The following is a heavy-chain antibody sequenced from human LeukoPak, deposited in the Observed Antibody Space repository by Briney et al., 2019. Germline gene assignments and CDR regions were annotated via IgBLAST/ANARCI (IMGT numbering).Heavy chain of an antibody. CDR1: GGSISSYY. CDR2: IYSSGNT. D-gene: IGHD5-12*01. V-gene: IGHV4-59*08. J-gene: IGHJ4*02. Sequence: SETLSLTCSVSGGSISSYYWSWIRQPPGQGLEWIGYIYSSGNTNYNPSLKSRVAISVDTSKNQFSLNLSSVTAADTAVYYCARRGGYSGYEQVWGQGTLVTVSS. CDR3: ARRGGYSGYEQV.